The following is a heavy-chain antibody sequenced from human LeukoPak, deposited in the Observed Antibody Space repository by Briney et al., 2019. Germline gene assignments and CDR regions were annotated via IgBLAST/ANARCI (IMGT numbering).Heavy chain of an antibody. V-gene: IGHV3-13*01. CDR3: ARVAKERVGGVYYFDY. D-gene: IGHD1-1*01. J-gene: IGHJ4*02. Sequence: GGSLRLSCAASGFTFSDYYMRWVRQATGKGLEWVSAICTAGDTYYTSSVKGRFTISRENAKNSLYLQMNSLRAGDTAVYYCARVAKERVGGVYYFDYWGQGTLVTVSS. CDR1: GFTFSDYY. CDR2: ICTAGDT.